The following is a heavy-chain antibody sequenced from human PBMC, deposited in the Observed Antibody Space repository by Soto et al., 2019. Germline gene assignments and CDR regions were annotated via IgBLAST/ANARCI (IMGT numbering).Heavy chain of an antibody. CDR1: GYTFTSYG. V-gene: IGHV1-18*01. Sequence: ASVKVSCKASGYTFTSYGISWVRQAPGQGLEWMGWISPYNGNTYYAQNLQGRVTMTTDTSTSTAYMEVRSLRSDGTAVYYCARVTTGSGSYLSYWGQGTLVTVSS. J-gene: IGHJ4*02. CDR3: ARVTTGSGSYLSY. D-gene: IGHD3-10*01. CDR2: ISPYNGNT.